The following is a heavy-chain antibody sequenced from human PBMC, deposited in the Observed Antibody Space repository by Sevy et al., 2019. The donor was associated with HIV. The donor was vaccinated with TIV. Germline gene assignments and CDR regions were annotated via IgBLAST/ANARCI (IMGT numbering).Heavy chain of an antibody. D-gene: IGHD5-18*01. J-gene: IGHJ6*02. V-gene: IGHV3-43D*03. CDR2: ISWDGGST. Sequence: GGSLRLSCAASGFTFDDYAMHWVRQAPGKGLEWVSLISWDGGSTYYADSVKGRFTISRDNSKNSLYLQMNSLRAEDTALYYCAKDKGTDTAMVTAPYYYYGMDVWGLGTTVTVSS. CDR1: GFTFDDYA. CDR3: AKDKGTDTAMVTAPYYYYGMDV.